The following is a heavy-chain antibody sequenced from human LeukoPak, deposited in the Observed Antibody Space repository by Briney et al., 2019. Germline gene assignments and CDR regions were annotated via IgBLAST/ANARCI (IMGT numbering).Heavy chain of an antibody. CDR3: ARLGGVRGYYYYYMDV. CDR1: GDSISSGTYY. V-gene: IGHV4-39*01. Sequence: SETLSLTCTVSGDSISSGTYYWGWIRQPPGKGLEWIGNIHYGGSTYYNPSLKSRVTIPVDTSKKQFSLKLSSVTAADTALYYCARLGGVRGYYYYYMDVWGKGTTVTVSS. J-gene: IGHJ6*03. CDR2: IHYGGST. D-gene: IGHD3-10*01.